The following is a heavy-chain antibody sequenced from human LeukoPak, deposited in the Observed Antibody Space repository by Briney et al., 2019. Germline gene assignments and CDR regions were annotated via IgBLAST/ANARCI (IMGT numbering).Heavy chain of an antibody. CDR3: AKDFRPDKGWDIDY. J-gene: IGHJ4*02. V-gene: IGHV3-23*01. CDR1: GFAFGSYS. CDR2: IFSTGDRI. D-gene: IGHD1-26*01. Sequence: GGSLTLSCDPSGFAFGSYSMNWLRQSPGKGLEWVASIFSTGDRIFYADSARGRFTISRDNYRNTVFLQMNSLGVDDTATYYCAKDFRPDKGWDIDYWGQGALVIVSS.